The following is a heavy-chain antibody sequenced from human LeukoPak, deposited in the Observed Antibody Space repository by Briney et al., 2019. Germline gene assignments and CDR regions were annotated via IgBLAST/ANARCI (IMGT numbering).Heavy chain of an antibody. CDR3: ARGAAGYVGASSFDY. CDR2: ISSSTTYI. J-gene: IGHJ4*02. V-gene: IGHV3-21*01. Sequence: GGSLRLPCAASGFTFSSYSMNWVRQAPGKGLEWVSSISSSTTYISYADSVKGRFTISRDNAKNSLYLQMNSLRAEDTAVYYCARGAAGYVGASSFDYWGQGTLVTVSS. D-gene: IGHD1-26*01. CDR1: GFTFSSYS.